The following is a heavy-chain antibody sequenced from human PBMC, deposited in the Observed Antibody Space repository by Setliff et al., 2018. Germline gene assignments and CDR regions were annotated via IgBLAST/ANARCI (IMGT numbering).Heavy chain of an antibody. D-gene: IGHD2-21*02. Sequence: GSLRLSCAASGFTFGDFAMTWVCQAPGKGLEWVSGIGGRGISTYYADSVKGRFIISRDNSENTLYLQMNSLRAEDTAIYYCARENDFSSFDIWGQGTMVTVSS. J-gene: IGHJ3*02. CDR3: ARENDFSSFDI. V-gene: IGHV3-23*01. CDR1: GFTFGDFA. CDR2: IGGRGIST.